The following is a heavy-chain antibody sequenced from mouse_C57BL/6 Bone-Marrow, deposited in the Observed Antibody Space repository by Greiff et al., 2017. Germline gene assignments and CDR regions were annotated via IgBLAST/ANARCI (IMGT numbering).Heavy chain of an antibody. D-gene: IGHD1-1*01. Sequence: QVQLQQSGAELVMPGASVKLSCKASGYTFTSYWMHWVKQRPGQGLEWIGEIDPSDSYTNYTQKFKGKSTFTVDKSSSTAYMQLSSLKSEDSAVYYCARGPYYYGSSYWYFEVWGTGTTVTVSS. CDR1: GYTFTSYW. V-gene: IGHV1-69*01. CDR3: ARGPYYYGSSYWYFEV. J-gene: IGHJ1*03. CDR2: IDPSDSYT.